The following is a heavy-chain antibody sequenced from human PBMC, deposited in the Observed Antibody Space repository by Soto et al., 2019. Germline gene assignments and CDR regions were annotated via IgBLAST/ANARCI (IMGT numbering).Heavy chain of an antibody. J-gene: IGHJ4*02. CDR3: AKDWSGIAEYYFDY. D-gene: IGHD6-13*01. V-gene: IGHV3-9*01. CDR2: ISWNSGSI. CDR1: GFTFDDYA. Sequence: GGSLRLSCAASGFTFDDYAMHWVRQAPGKGLEWVSGISWNSGSIGYADSVKGRFTISRDNAKNSLYLQMNSLRAEDTAVYYCAKDWSGIAEYYFDYWGQGTLVTVSS.